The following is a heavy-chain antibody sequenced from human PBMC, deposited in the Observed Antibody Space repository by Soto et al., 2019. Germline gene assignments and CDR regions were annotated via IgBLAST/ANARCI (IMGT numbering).Heavy chain of an antibody. J-gene: IGHJ6*02. D-gene: IGHD6-13*01. V-gene: IGHV1-18*01. CDR1: GYTFTSYG. CDR3: ARDQGSSFPYYYYGMDV. Sequence: GASVKVSCKASGYTFTSYGISWVRQAPGQRLEWMGWISAYNGNTNYAQKLQGRVTMTTDTSTSTAYMELRSLRSDDTAVYYCARDQGSSFPYYYYGMDVWGQGTTVTVSS. CDR2: ISAYNGNT.